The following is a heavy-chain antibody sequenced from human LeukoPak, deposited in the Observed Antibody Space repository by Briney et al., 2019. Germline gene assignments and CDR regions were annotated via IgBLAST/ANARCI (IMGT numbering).Heavy chain of an antibody. CDR2: INPNNGGT. D-gene: IGHD6-13*01. CDR1: GYTFSVYY. Sequence: ASVKVSCKASGYTFSVYYIHWLRQAPGQGLEWLGWINPNNGGTLYSQKFQGGVTMSRDTFISAVYMELNRLTTDDTAVYFCARGVATTGAKFFDYWGQGTLVTVSS. V-gene: IGHV1-2*02. CDR3: ARGVATTGAKFFDY. J-gene: IGHJ4*02.